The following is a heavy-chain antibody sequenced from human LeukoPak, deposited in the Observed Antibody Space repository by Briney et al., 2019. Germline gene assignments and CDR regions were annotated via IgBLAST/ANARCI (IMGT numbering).Heavy chain of an antibody. J-gene: IGHJ4*02. D-gene: IGHD3-16*02. CDR2: ISSNGGST. V-gene: IGHV3-64*01. Sequence: GGSLRLSCAASGFTFSSYAMHWVRQAPGKGLEYVSAISSNGGSTYYANSVKGRFTISRDNSKNTLYLQMGSRRAEDMAVYYCARAGGVWGSYRYYDYWGQGTLVTVSS. CDR3: ARAGGVWGSYRYYDY. CDR1: GFTFSSYA.